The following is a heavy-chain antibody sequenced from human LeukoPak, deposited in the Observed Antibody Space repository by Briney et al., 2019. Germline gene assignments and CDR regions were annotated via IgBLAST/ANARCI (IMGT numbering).Heavy chain of an antibody. J-gene: IGHJ6*02. D-gene: IGHD3-16*01. V-gene: IGHV3-30*18. Sequence: GSLRLSCAASGFTFSSYGMHWVRQAPGKGLEWVAVISYDGSNKYYADSVKGRFTISRDNSKNTLYLQMNSLRAEDTAVYYCAKDGRGPPGDDYYYGMDVWGQGTTVTVSS. CDR1: GFTFSSYG. CDR3: AKDGRGPPGDDYYYGMDV. CDR2: ISYDGSNK.